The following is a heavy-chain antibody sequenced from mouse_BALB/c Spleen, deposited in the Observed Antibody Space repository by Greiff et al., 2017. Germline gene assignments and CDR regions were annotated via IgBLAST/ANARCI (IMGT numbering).Heavy chain of an antibody. J-gene: IGHJ4*01. V-gene: IGHV5-4*02. Sequence: EVKLMESGGGLVKPGGSLKLSCAASGFTFSDYYMYWVRQTPEKRLEWVATISDGGSYTYYPDSVKGRFTISRDNAKNNLYLQMSSLKSEDTAMYYCARDEGDYDGGAMDYWGQGTSVTVSS. CDR3: ARDEGDYDGGAMDY. CDR1: GFTFSDYY. D-gene: IGHD2-4*01. CDR2: ISDGGSYT.